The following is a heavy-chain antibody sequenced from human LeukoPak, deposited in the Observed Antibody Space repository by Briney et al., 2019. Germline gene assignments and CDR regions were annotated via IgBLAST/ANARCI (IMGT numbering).Heavy chain of an antibody. J-gene: IGHJ4*02. CDR1: GGSISSGGYS. V-gene: IGHV4-30-2*01. Sequence: SETLSLTCAVSGGSISSGGYSWSWIRQPPGKGLEWIGYIYHSGSTYYNPSLKSRVTISVDRSKNQFSLKLSSVTAADTAVYYCARAPYGDYPLFDYWGQGTLVTVSS. CDR2: IYHSGST. CDR3: ARAPYGDYPLFDY. D-gene: IGHD4-17*01.